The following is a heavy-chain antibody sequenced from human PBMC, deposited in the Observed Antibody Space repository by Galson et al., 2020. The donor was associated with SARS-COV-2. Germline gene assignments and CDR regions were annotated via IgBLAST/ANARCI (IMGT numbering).Heavy chain of an antibody. CDR1: GFTFSDHY. CDR2: NRNKANRYIP. CDR3: ARVRGEIFGVEPFHDYYSYRDV. D-gene: IGHD3-3*01. V-gene: IGHV3-72*01. Sequence: SLKISCAASGFTFSDHYMDWVRQTPGKGLEWVGRNRNKANRYIPAYAASVKGRFTISRDDSKNSLYLQMNSLKTEDTAVYYCARVRGEIFGVEPFHDYYSYRDVWGKGTTVTVSS. J-gene: IGHJ6*03.